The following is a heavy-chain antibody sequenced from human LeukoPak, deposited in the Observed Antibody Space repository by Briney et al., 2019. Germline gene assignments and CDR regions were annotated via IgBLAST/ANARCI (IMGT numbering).Heavy chain of an antibody. CDR3: AKGTDYFDPLRSFDF. Sequence: GGSLRLSCAASGFTFSSYGMRWVRQAPGKGLEWVADIWYDGSNKYYADSVKGRFTISRDNSKNTLYLQMNGLRAEDTAVYYCAKGTDYFDPLRSFDFWGQGTLVTVSS. V-gene: IGHV3-33*06. CDR1: GFTFSSYG. D-gene: IGHD3-22*01. CDR2: IWYDGSNK. J-gene: IGHJ4*02.